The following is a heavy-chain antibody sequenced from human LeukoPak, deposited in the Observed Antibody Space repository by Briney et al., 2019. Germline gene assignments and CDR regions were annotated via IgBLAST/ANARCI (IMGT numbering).Heavy chain of an antibody. Sequence: GGSLRLSCAASGFSFSDHHMNWIRQAPGKGPEGVAYTCPGGYTMHLADSVRGRFTISRDNGKKSVYLQMNSLTAEDTAVYYCAGGLDIAVAGPGGYFDYWGQGTLVTVSS. CDR2: TCPGGYTM. J-gene: IGHJ4*02. V-gene: IGHV3-11*01. CDR1: GFSFSDHH. D-gene: IGHD6-19*01. CDR3: AGGLDIAVAGPGGYFDY.